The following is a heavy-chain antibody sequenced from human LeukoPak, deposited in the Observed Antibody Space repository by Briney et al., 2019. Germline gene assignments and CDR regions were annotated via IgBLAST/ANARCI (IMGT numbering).Heavy chain of an antibody. CDR2: ISAYNGNT. CDR3: ARQWLYCSSTSCYTRRDAFDI. J-gene: IGHJ3*02. D-gene: IGHD2-2*02. V-gene: IGHV1-18*01. Sequence: ASVKVSCKASGYTFTSYGISWVRQAPGQGLEWMGWISAYNGNTNYAQKLQGRVTMTTDTSTSTAYMELRSLGSDDTAVYYCARQWLYCSSTSCYTRRDAFDIWGQGTMVTVSS. CDR1: GYTFTSYG.